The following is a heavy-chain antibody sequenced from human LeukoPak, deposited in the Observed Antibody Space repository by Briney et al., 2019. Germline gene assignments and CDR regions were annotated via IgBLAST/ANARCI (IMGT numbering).Heavy chain of an antibody. CDR2: ISTYNGNT. V-gene: IGHV1-18*01. D-gene: IGHD3-16*01. CDR1: GYTFTSYG. J-gene: IGHJ6*02. Sequence: ASVKVSCKASGYTFTSYGFSWVRQAPGQGLEWMGWISTYNGNTIYAQMLQGRVTITADESTSTAYMELSSLRSEDTAVYYCARDPYDYYYGMDVWGQGTTVTVSS. CDR3: ARDPYDYYYGMDV.